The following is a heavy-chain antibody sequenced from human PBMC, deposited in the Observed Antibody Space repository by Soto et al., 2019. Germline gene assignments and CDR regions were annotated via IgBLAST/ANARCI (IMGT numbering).Heavy chain of an antibody. V-gene: IGHV4-39*01. J-gene: IGHJ6*03. Sequence: SETLSLTCTVSGGSISSSSYYWGWIRQPPGKGLEWIGSIYYSGSTYYNPSLKSRVTISVDTSKNQFSLKLSSVTAADTAVYYCARIYYGVRYYYYMDVWGKGTTVTGYS. CDR3: ARIYYGVRYYYYMDV. CDR2: IYYSGST. D-gene: IGHD4-17*01. CDR1: GGSISSSSYY.